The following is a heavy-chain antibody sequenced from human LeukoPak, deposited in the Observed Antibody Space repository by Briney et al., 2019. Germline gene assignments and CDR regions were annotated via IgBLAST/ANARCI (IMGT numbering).Heavy chain of an antibody. Sequence: GGSLRLSCEASGFTFRSHWMSWVRQAPGKGLEWVANIKEDGSDKYYVDSVKGRFTISRDNAKNFLYLQMNSLRADDAAVYYCLDFDYWGQGTLVTVSS. CDR1: GFTFRSHW. CDR3: LDFDY. J-gene: IGHJ4*02. V-gene: IGHV3-7*01. CDR2: IKEDGSDK.